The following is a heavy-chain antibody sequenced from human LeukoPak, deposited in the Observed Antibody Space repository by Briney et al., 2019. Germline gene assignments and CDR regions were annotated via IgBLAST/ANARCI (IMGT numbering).Heavy chain of an antibody. V-gene: IGHV3-30*02. J-gene: IGHJ6*03. D-gene: IGHD2-15*01. CDR2: IRYDGSDQ. CDR1: GFTFSSYG. CDR3: ARDGYCSGGSCYYYYMDV. Sequence: PGGSLSLSCAASGFTFSSYGIHWVRQAPGKGLDWVAFIRYDGSDQYYTDSVKGRFTISRDNSKNTLYLQMNSLRAEDTAVYYCARDGYCSGGSCYYYYMDVRGKGTTVTVSS.